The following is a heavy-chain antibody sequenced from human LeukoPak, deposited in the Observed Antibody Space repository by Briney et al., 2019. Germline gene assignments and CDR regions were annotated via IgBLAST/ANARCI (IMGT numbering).Heavy chain of an antibody. D-gene: IGHD6-13*01. CDR2: INDDGSDT. V-gene: IGHV3-74*01. J-gene: IGHJ4*02. Sequence: GGSLRLSCAASGFTFSSYSMNWVRQAPGKGPVWVSRINDDGSDTTYADSVKGRFTISRDNAKNTLYLQMNSLRAEDTAVYYCARVSSSSWWALDYWGQGTLVTVSS. CDR1: GFTFSSYS. CDR3: ARVSSSSWWALDY.